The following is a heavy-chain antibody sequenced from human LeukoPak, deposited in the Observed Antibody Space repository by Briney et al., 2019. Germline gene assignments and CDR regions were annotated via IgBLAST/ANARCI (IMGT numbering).Heavy chain of an antibody. Sequence: PGGSLRLSCAASGFTFSSYAMSWVRQAPGKGPEWVSAISHSGGTTYYADSVKGRFTITSDNSKNTLYLQMNSLRAEDTAVYYCAKANVKYCSGGSCFDAFDIWGQGTMVTVSS. CDR2: ISHSGGTT. J-gene: IGHJ3*02. V-gene: IGHV3-23*01. CDR3: AKANVKYCSGGSCFDAFDI. D-gene: IGHD2-15*01. CDR1: GFTFSSYA.